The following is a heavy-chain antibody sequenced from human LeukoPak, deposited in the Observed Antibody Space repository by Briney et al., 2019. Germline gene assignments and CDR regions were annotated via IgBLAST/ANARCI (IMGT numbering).Heavy chain of an antibody. V-gene: IGHV1-46*01. D-gene: IGHD2-2*01. J-gene: IGHJ6*02. CDR2: INPSGGST. CDR1: GYTFTSYY. Sequence: ASVKVSCKASGYTFTSYYMHWVRQASGQGLEWMGIINPSGGSTNYAQKFQGRVTITADKSTSTAYMELSSLRSEDTAVYYCARDLWPPKSSSTILGYGMDVWGQGTTVTVSS. CDR3: ARDLWPPKSSSTILGYGMDV.